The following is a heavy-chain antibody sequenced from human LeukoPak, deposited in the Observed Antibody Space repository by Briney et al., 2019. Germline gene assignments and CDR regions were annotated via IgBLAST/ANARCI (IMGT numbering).Heavy chain of an antibody. CDR3: AKDRGSYYYVMDV. Sequence: PGRSLRLSCAASGFTFSSYGMPWVRQAPGKGLEWVAVIWYDGSNKYYADSAKGRFTISRDNSKNTLYLQMNSLSAEDAAVYYCAKDRGSYYYVMDVGGQGTTVTVS. D-gene: IGHD2-15*01. J-gene: IGHJ6*02. V-gene: IGHV3-33*06. CDR2: IWYDGSNK. CDR1: GFTFSSYG.